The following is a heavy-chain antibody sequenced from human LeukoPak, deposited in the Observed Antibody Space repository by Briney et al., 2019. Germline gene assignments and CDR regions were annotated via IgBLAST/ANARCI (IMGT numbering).Heavy chain of an antibody. D-gene: IGHD3-3*01. CDR2: ISGSGGST. CDR3: ARVEYDFDSAFDP. V-gene: IGHV3-23*01. J-gene: IGHJ5*02. CDR1: GFTFSSYA. Sequence: PGGSLRLSCAASGFTFSSYAMSWVRQAPGKGLEWVSAISGSGGSTYYADSVKGRFTISRDNSKNSLYLQMNSLRAEDTAVYYCARVEYDFDSAFDPWGQGTLVTVSS.